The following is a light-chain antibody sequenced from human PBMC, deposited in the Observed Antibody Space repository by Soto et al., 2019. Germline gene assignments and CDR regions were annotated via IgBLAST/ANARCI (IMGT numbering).Light chain of an antibody. J-gene: IGKJ1*01. CDR3: QQMWT. CDR2: GAA. CDR1: QSISSSY. V-gene: IGKV3-20*01. Sequence: EIVLPQSPGTLSLSPGERATLFCRASQSISSSYLGWYQQKPGQAPRLLIYGAASRAPVIPDRFSGSGSGTDFTLTISRLEHEDFAVYYCQQMWTFGQGTKVDIK.